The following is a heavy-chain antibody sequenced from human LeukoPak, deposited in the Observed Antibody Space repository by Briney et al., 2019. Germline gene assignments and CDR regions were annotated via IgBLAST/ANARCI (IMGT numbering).Heavy chain of an antibody. CDR1: GSSFTSYW. CDR2: IYPGDSDT. J-gene: IGHJ1*01. CDR3: ASPPPYDSSGYASPEYFQH. Sequence: GESLQISCQGSGSSFTSYWIGWVRQMPGKGLEWLGIIYPGDSDTRYSPSFQGQVTISADKSISTAYLQWSSLKASDTAMYYCASPPPYDSSGYASPEYFQHWGQGTLVTVSS. V-gene: IGHV5-51*01. D-gene: IGHD3-22*01.